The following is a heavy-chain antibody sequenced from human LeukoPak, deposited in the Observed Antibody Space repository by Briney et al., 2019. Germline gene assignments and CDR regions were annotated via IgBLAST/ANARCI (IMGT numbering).Heavy chain of an antibody. J-gene: IGHJ4*02. CDR3: ARRFSAAAEY. Sequence: GGSLRLSCAASGFTFSDYYMSWIRQAPGKGLEWLSYMSVSGYTIYYADSVNGRFTISRDNAKNSLYLQMNSLRAEDTAVYYCARRFSAAAEYWGQGTLVTVSS. D-gene: IGHD6-13*01. V-gene: IGHV3-11*01. CDR2: MSVSGYTI. CDR1: GFTFSDYY.